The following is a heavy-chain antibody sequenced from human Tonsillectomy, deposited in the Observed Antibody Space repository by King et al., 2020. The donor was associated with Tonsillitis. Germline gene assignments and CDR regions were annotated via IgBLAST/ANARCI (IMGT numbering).Heavy chain of an antibody. D-gene: IGHD3-10*01. CDR2: IKSKTDGGTT. CDR1: GFTFDYAW. CDR3: ITGSRAGGSWRGNLDD. V-gene: IGHV3-15*01. Sequence: VPLVESGGGLVKPGGSLRLSCAASGFTFDYAWMSWVRQAPGQGLEWVGRIKSKTDGGTTDYAAPVKGRFTISRDDSKNTLYLQMNSLTTEDTAVYYCITGSRAGGSWRGNLDDGGQGTLVTVSA. J-gene: IGHJ4*02.